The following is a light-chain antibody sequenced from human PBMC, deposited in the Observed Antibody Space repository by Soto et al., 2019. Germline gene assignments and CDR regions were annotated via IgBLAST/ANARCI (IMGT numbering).Light chain of an antibody. Sequence: NFMLTQPHSVSESPGKTVTISCTRTGGSIDSNYVQWYQQRPGSAPTIVIYEDYQRASGVPDRFSSSIDSSSNSASLTIFGLKTEDEADYYCQSYDSRNQVFGGGTKVTVL. CDR1: GGSIDSNY. CDR3: QSYDSRNQV. CDR2: EDY. J-gene: IGLJ2*01. V-gene: IGLV6-57*04.